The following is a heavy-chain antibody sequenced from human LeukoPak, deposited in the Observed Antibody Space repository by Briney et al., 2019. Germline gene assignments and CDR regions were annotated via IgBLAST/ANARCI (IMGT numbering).Heavy chain of an antibody. D-gene: IGHD4/OR15-4a*01. J-gene: IGHJ4*02. CDR3: ARDFAEGDYGKFDY. V-gene: IGHV4-30-4*08. CDR1: GGSISSDDYS. CDR2: IFYSGST. Sequence: SETLSLTCTGSGGSISSDDYSWSWIRQPPGKGLEWIGHIFYSGSTYYNPSLRSRLTISVDTSKNQFSLKLSSVTAADTAVYYCARDFAEGDYGKFDYWGQGTLVTVSS.